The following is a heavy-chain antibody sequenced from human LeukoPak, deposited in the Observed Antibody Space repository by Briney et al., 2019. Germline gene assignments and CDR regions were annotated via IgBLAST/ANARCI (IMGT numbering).Heavy chain of an antibody. CDR2: ISWDGGST. CDR3: AKETEIGYYFDY. Sequence: PGGSLRLSCAASGFTFDDYTIHWVRQAPGKGLEWVSLISWDGGSTYYADSVKGRFTISRDNSKNSLYLQMNSLRTEDTALYYCAKETEIGYYFDYWGQGTLVTVSS. J-gene: IGHJ4*02. V-gene: IGHV3-43*01. D-gene: IGHD1-1*01. CDR1: GFTFDDYT.